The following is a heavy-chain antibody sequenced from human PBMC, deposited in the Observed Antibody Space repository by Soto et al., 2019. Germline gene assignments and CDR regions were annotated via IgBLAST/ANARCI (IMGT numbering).Heavy chain of an antibody. CDR1: GFTFSTYG. Sequence: GGSLRLSCAASGFTFSTYGMQWVRQAPGKGLEWVAVISYDGYLKYYVDAVKGRFAVARDNSKNTLFLEMNSLRVEDTAVYFCAKDFKVSGSHYGTWNYYYGMDVWGQGTTVTVSS. J-gene: IGHJ6*02. CDR3: AKDFKVSGSHYGTWNYYYGMDV. V-gene: IGHV3-30*18. CDR2: ISYDGYLK. D-gene: IGHD3-10*01.